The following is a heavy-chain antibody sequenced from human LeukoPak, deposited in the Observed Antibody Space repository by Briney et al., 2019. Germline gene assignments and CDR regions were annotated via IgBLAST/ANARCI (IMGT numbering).Heavy chain of an antibody. D-gene: IGHD7-27*01. Sequence: GGSLRLSCAASELTFSRYWMSWVRQAPGKGLEWVANIKQDGSEKYYVDSVKGRFTISRDNAKNSLYLQMNSLRAEDTAVYYCARAPPPGYVDYWGQGTLVTVSS. CDR1: ELTFSRYW. J-gene: IGHJ4*02. CDR3: ARAPPPGYVDY. V-gene: IGHV3-7*01. CDR2: IKQDGSEK.